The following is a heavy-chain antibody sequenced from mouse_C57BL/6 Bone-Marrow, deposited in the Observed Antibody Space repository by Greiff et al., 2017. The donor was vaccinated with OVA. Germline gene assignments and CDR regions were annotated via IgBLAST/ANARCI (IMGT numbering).Heavy chain of an antibody. CDR3: ARRGVTWYFDV. CDR2: ISGGGGNT. D-gene: IGHD2-2*01. CDR1: GFTFSSYT. J-gene: IGHJ1*03. V-gene: IGHV5-9*01. Sequence: EVKLVESGGGLVKPGGSLKLSCAASGFTFSSYTMSWVRQTPEKRLEWVATISGGGGNTYYPDSVKGRFTISRDNAKNTLHLQMSSLRSEDTALYYCARRGVTWYFDVWGTGTTVTVSS.